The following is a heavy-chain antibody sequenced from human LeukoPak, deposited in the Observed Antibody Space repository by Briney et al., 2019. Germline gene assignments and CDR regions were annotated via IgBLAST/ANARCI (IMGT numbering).Heavy chain of an antibody. D-gene: IGHD2-2*01. CDR1: GFTFSSYS. CDR3: ARDRWDIVVVPAAREIDY. Sequence: GGSLRLSCAASGFTFSSYSMNWVRQAPGKGLEWVSSISSSSSYIYYADSVKGRFTISRDNAKSSLYLQINSLRAEDTAVYFCARDRWDIVVVPAAREIDYWGQGTLVTVSS. V-gene: IGHV3-21*01. CDR2: ISSSSSYI. J-gene: IGHJ4*02.